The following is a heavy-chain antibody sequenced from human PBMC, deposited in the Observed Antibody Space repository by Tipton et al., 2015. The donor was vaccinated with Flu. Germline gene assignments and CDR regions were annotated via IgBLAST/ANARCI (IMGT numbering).Heavy chain of an antibody. V-gene: IGHV4-39*07. Sequence: TLSLTCTVSGGSISSSSYYWGWIRQPPGKGLEWIGTIYYSGSTYYIPSLKSRVTMSVDTSKNQFSLKLSSVTVADTVVYYCACRGSCYHWGQGTLVTVSS. D-gene: IGHD1-26*01. CDR1: GGSISSSSYY. CDR3: ACRGSCYH. J-gene: IGHJ4*02. CDR2: IYYSGST.